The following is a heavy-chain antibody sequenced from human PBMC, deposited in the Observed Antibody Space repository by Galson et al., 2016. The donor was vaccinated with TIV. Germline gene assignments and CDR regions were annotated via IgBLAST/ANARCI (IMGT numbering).Heavy chain of an antibody. J-gene: IGHJ4*02. CDR2: ISWNSGRV. V-gene: IGHV3-9*01. D-gene: IGHD6-13*01. CDR1: GFSIT. Sequence: SLRLSCAVSGFSITMHWVRQRPGKGLEWVSSISWNSGRVGYVDSVKGRFTISRDNAKNSLYLQMNSLKIEDTAMYYCVEVPAAAGAGVLENWGQGTLVTVSS. CDR3: VEVPAAAGAGVLEN.